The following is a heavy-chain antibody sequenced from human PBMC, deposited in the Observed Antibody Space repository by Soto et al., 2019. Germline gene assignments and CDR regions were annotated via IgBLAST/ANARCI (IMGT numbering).Heavy chain of an antibody. CDR1: GGTFSSYA. D-gene: IGHD3-22*01. CDR3: ARVWDYDSSGYYFDY. J-gene: IGHJ4*02. CDR2: IIPIFGTA. Sequence: ASVKVSCKASGGTFSSYAISWVRQAPGQGLEWMGGIIPIFGTANYAQKFQGRVTITADESTSTAYMELSSLRSEDTAVYYCARVWDYDSSGYYFDYWGQGTLVTVSS. V-gene: IGHV1-69*13.